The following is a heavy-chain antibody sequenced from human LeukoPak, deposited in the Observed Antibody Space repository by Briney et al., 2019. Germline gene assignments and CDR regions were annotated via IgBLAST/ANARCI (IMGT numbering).Heavy chain of an antibody. CDR3: ARYRILGYCSSTSCDDAFDI. D-gene: IGHD2-2*01. CDR2: ISGSGGST. Sequence: GGSLRLSCAASGFTFSSYAMSWVRQAPGKGLEWVSAISGSGGSTYYADSVKGRFTISRDNSKNTLYLQMNSLRAEDTAVYYCARYRILGYCSSTSCDDAFDIWGQGTMVTVSS. V-gene: IGHV3-23*01. J-gene: IGHJ3*02. CDR1: GFTFSSYA.